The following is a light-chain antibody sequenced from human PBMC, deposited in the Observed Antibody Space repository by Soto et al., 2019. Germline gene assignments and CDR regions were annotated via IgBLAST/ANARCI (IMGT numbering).Light chain of an antibody. V-gene: IGLV1-51*01. J-gene: IGLJ1*01. CDR1: SSNIGGNS. CDR3: GSWDSSLSAHV. CDR2: DDN. Sequence: QSVLTQPPSVSAAPGQKVTTSCSGSSSNIGGNSVSWYQQLPGTAPKLLIYDDNKRPSGIPDRFSGSKSGTSATLGITGFQTGDEADYYCGSWDSSLSAHVFGTGTKVTV.